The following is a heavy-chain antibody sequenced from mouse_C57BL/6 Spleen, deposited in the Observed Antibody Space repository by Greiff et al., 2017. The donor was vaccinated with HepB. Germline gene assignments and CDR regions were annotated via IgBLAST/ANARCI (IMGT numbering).Heavy chain of an antibody. CDR1: GYAFSSSW. CDR2: IYPGDGDT. D-gene: IGHD3-2*02. V-gene: IGHV1-82*01. J-gene: IGHJ2*01. CDR3: AREMAAQATDY. Sequence: VQLQQSGPELVKPGASVKISCKASGYAFSSSWMNWVKQRPGKGLVWIGRIYPGDGDTNYNGKFKGKATLTADKSSSTAYMQLSSLTSEDSAVYFCAREMAAQATDYWGQGTTLTVSS.